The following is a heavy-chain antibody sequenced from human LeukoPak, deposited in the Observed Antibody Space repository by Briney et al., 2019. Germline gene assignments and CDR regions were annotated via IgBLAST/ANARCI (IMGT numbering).Heavy chain of an antibody. D-gene: IGHD4-17*01. CDR2: IRYDGSNK. Sequence: PGGSLRLSXAASGFTFSSYGMHWVRRAPGKGVEWVACIRYDGSNKDYADSVKGRFTISRDNSKNTLYLQMNSLRAEDTAVYYCAPTDRYGEGWWFDPWGQGTLVTVSS. J-gene: IGHJ5*02. CDR1: GFTFSSYG. V-gene: IGHV3-30*02. CDR3: APTDRYGEGWWFDP.